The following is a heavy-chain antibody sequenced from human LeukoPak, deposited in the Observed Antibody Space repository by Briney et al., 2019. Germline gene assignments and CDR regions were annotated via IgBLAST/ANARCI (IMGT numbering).Heavy chain of an antibody. V-gene: IGHV1-69*04. CDR3: ARAPKYCSGGSCYWSWWSDP. CDR1: GGTFSSYA. J-gene: IGHJ5*02. CDR2: IIPILGIA. D-gene: IGHD2-15*01. Sequence: SVKVSCKAPGGTFSSYAISWVRQAPGQGLEWMGRIIPILGIANYAQKFQGRVTITADKSTSTAYMELSSLRSEDTAVYYCARAPKYCSGGSCYWSWWSDPWGQGTLVTVSS.